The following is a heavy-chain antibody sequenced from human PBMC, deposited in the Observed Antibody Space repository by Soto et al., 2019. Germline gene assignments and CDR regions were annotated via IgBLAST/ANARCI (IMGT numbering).Heavy chain of an antibody. CDR1: GGSISSYY. CDR2: IYYSGST. CDR3: ARVPGP. J-gene: IGHJ5*02. V-gene: IGHV4-59*12. Sequence: PSETLSLTCPVSGGSISSYYWSWIRQPPGKGLEWIGYIYYSGSTTYNPSLKSRVTISVDRSKNQFSLKLSSVTAADTAVYYCARVPGPWGQGTLVTVSS.